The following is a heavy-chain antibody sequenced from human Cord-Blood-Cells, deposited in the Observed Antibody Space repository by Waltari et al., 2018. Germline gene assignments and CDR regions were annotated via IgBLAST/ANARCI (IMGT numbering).Heavy chain of an antibody. CDR3: ARGSEIYYDSSGYFRYYYGMDV. CDR1: GGPFSSYA. V-gene: IGHV1-69*01. J-gene: IGHJ6*02. D-gene: IGHD3-22*01. Sequence: QVQLVQSGAEVKKPGSSVKVSCKASGGPFSSYAISWVRQAPGQGREWMGGIIPIFGTANYAQKFQGRVTITADESTSTAYMELSSLRSEDTAVYYCARGSEIYYDSSGYFRYYYGMDVWGQGTTVTVSS. CDR2: IIPIFGTA.